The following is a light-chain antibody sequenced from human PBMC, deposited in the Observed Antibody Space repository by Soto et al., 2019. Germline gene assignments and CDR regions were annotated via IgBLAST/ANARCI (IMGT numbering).Light chain of an antibody. Sequence: EIVLTQSPGTLSLSPGERATLSCRASQRVRSSYLAWYQQKPGQAPRLLIYGASSRATGIPDRFSGSGSGTDFTLTISRLEPEDFAVYYCQQYGSSPTYTFGQGTKLEIK. CDR2: GAS. CDR3: QQYGSSPTYT. V-gene: IGKV3-20*01. J-gene: IGKJ2*01. CDR1: QRVRSSY.